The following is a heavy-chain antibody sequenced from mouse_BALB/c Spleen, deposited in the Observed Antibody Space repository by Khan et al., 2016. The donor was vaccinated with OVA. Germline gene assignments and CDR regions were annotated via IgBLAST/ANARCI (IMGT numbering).Heavy chain of an antibody. Sequence: EVELVESGGDFVKPGGSLKLSCSASGFTFSTYAMSWVRQTPEKRLEWVADISSGGDYIYYPDSVQGRFTSSRDNAKNTRYLQMSSLRSEETAMYYCARHNYGPFAYWGQGTLVTVSA. D-gene: IGHD1-1*01. CDR1: GFTFSTYA. J-gene: IGHJ3*01. CDR2: ISSGGDYI. CDR3: ARHNYGPFAY. V-gene: IGHV5-9-3*01.